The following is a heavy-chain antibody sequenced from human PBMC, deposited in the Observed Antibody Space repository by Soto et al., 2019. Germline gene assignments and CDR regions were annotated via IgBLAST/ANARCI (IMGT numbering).Heavy chain of an antibody. CDR2: INAGNGNT. V-gene: IGHV1-3*01. CDR3: ARDRRGGSCTTGLCTKGWFDP. CDR1: GYTFTSYA. D-gene: IGHD2-8*01. J-gene: IGHJ5*02. Sequence: ASVKVSCKASGYTFTSYAMHCVRHAPGQRLEWMGWINAGNGNTKYSQKFQGRVTITRDTSASTAYMELSSLRSEDTAVYYCARDRRGGSCTTGLCTKGWFDPWGQGPLVTVSS.